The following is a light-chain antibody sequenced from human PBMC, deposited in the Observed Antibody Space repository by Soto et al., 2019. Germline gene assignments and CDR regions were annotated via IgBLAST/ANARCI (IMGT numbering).Light chain of an antibody. J-gene: IGKJ5*01. CDR2: DAS. V-gene: IGKV3-11*01. CDR1: QSVSSY. CDR3: QQRRNWPS. Sequence: EIVLTQSPATLSLSPGERATLSCRASQSVSSYLAWYQQKPGQAHRLLIYDASNRATGIPARFSGSESGTDFTLTISSLEPEDFAVYYCQQRRNWPSFGQGTRLEIK.